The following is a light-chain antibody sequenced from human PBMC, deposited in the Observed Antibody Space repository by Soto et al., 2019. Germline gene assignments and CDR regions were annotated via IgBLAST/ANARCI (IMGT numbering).Light chain of an antibody. CDR1: QSISAT. Sequence: EIVMTQSPATLSVSPGGRATLSCRARQSISATLAGYQQKPGQATRRLIYGASTRAPGFPARFSGSGSGTDFTLTISSLQSEDFAVYYCQQYNNWPWTFGQGTKVEI. CDR3: QQYNNWPWT. J-gene: IGKJ1*01. V-gene: IGKV3-15*01. CDR2: GAS.